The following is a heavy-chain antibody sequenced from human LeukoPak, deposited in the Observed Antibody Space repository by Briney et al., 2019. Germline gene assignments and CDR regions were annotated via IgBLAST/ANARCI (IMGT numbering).Heavy chain of an antibody. CDR3: ARLGYPNWFDP. D-gene: IGHD1-1*01. CDR2: IYTSGST. J-gene: IGHJ5*02. V-gene: IGHV4-61*02. CDR1: GGSISSGSYY. Sequence: PSETLSLTCTVSGGSISSGSYYWSWIRQPAGKGLEWIGRIYTSGSTNYNPSLKSRVTISVDTSKNQFSLKLSSVTAADTAVYYCARLGYPNWFDPWGQGTLVTVSS.